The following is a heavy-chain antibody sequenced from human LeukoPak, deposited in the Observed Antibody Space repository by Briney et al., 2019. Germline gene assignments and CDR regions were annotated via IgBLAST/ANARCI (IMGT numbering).Heavy chain of an antibody. D-gene: IGHD6-13*01. CDR3: ARADYSSTWSHDYYYMDV. V-gene: IGHV4-61*02. CDR1: GGSISSGNYY. J-gene: IGHJ6*03. CDR2: IYTSGTT. Sequence: SQTLSLTCTVSGGSISSGNYYYSWIRQPAGKGLEWLGRIYTSGTTNYNPSLKSRVTISVDTSKNQFSLKLSSVTAADTAVYYCARADYSSTWSHDYYYMDVWGKGTTVTVSS.